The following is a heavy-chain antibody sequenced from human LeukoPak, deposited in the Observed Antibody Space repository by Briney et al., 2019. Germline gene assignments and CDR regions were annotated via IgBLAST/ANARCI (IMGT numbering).Heavy chain of an antibody. D-gene: IGHD1-26*01. V-gene: IGHV4-59*08. Sequence: PSETLSLTCAVYGGSFSGYYWSWIRQPPGKGLEWIGYIYNSGTTKYNPSPKSRVTISVDTSKNQFSLKLSSVTAADTALYYCARHRVGCRDIDYWGQGTLVTVSS. CDR3: ARHRVGCRDIDY. CDR1: GGSFSGYY. J-gene: IGHJ4*02. CDR2: IYNSGTT.